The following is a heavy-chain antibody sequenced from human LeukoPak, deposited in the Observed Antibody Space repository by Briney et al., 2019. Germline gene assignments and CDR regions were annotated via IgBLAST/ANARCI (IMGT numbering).Heavy chain of an antibody. V-gene: IGHV4-59*08. D-gene: IGHD2-8*01. CDR2: ISYSGST. Sequence: TSETLSLTCTVPGGSISGYYWTWVRQPPGKGLEWIGYISYSGSTNYNPSLKSRVTISVDTSKNQFSLKLSSVTAADTAFYYCARQRSLIGNSYYYGMDVWGQGTTVTVSS. CDR1: GGSISGYY. J-gene: IGHJ6*02. CDR3: ARQRSLIGNSYYYGMDV.